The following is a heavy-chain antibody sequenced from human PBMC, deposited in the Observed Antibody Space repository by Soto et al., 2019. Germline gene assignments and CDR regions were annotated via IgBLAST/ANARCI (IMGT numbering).Heavy chain of an antibody. J-gene: IGHJ6*02. CDR2: IIPIFGTA. CDR1: GGTFSSYA. CDR3: ARNHMHAILTGYLDNYYYYGMDV. Sequence: QVQLVQSGAEVKKPGSSVKVSCKASGGTFSSYAISWVRQAPGQGLEWMGGIIPIFGTANYAQKFQGRVTITEDESTSTADMELSSLGSEDTAVYYCARNHMHAILTGYLDNYYYYGMDVWGQGTTVTVSS. D-gene: IGHD3-9*01. V-gene: IGHV1-69*01.